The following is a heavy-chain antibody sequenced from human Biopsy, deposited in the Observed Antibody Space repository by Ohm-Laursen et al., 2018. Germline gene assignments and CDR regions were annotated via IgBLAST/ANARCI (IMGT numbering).Heavy chain of an antibody. V-gene: IGHV3-33*01. D-gene: IGHD1-1*01. Sequence: SLRLSCAASGFSFSSYGMHWVRQAPGKGLEWVAVLWNDGTNKYYGDSVQGRFTMSRDNSKNTVYLQMNSLRAEDTAMYYCARPTNARAGGAPFDIWGQGTMVTVSS. CDR3: ARPTNARAGGAPFDI. CDR2: LWNDGTNK. J-gene: IGHJ3*02. CDR1: GFSFSSYG.